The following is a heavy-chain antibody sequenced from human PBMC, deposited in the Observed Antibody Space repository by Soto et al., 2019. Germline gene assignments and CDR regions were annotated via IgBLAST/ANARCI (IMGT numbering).Heavy chain of an antibody. Sequence: ASVKVSCKASGYSFTSLDINWVRQTTGQGLEWMGWMQPSSGRTGYAQKFQGRVTMTRDTSINTAYMELSSLTSDDTAFYYCARGVTAGVDYWGQGTTVTVSS. J-gene: IGHJ4*03. CDR3: ARGVTAGVDY. D-gene: IGHD1-26*01. CDR2: MQPSSGRT. V-gene: IGHV1-8*01. CDR1: GYSFTSLD.